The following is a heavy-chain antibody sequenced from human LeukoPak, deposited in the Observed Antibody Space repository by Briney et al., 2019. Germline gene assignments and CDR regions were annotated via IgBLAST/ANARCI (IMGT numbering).Heavy chain of an antibody. Sequence: NPGGSLRLSCAASGFTFSSYTMNWVRQAPGKGLEWVSSISSSSNYIYYADSVKGRFTISRDNAKNSPYLQMNSLRAEDTAVYYCARDRGDGYNLAYFIYWGQGALVTVSS. V-gene: IGHV3-21*01. CDR2: ISSSSNYI. CDR3: ARDRGDGYNLAYFIY. J-gene: IGHJ4*02. CDR1: GFTFSSYT. D-gene: IGHD5-24*01.